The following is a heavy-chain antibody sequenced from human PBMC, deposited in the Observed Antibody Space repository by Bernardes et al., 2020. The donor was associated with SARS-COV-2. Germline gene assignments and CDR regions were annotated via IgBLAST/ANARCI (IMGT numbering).Heavy chain of an antibody. CDR3: ARDRAVNWFDP. V-gene: IGHV3-7*01. CDR2: IKQDGTEK. Sequence: GYLRLSCAASRFTFSSYWMSWVRQAPGKGLEWVANIKQDGTEKYYVDSVKGRFTISRDNAKNSLYLQMNSLRAEDTAVYFCARDRAVNWFDPWGQGTLVTVSS. D-gene: IGHD3-10*01. J-gene: IGHJ5*02. CDR1: RFTFSSYW.